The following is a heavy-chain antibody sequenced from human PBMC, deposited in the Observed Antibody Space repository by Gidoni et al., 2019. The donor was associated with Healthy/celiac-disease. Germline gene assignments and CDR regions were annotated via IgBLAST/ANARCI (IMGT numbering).Heavy chain of an antibody. CDR2: IWYDGSNK. D-gene: IGHD3-16*01. Sequence: QVQLVESGGGVVQPGRSLRLSCAASGFTFSSDGMNWVRQAPGKGLEWVAVIWYDGSNKYYADSVKGRFTISRDNSKNTLYLQMNSLRAEDTAVYYCARDSSWGSYFDYWGQGTLVTVSS. CDR1: GFTFSSDG. J-gene: IGHJ4*02. V-gene: IGHV3-33*01. CDR3: ARDSSWGSYFDY.